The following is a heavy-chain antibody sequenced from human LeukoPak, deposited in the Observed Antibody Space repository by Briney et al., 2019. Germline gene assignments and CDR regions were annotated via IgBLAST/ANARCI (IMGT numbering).Heavy chain of an antibody. J-gene: IGHJ4*02. CDR3: ARDHPHCTNGVCYFPGSK. V-gene: IGHV1-18*01. D-gene: IGHD2-8*01. Sequence: ASVKVSCKASGYTFSSFGISWVRQAPGQGLEWMGWISAYKGNTNYAQKLQGRVTMTADTPTSTAYMELRSLRSDDTAVYYCARDHPHCTNGVCYFPGSKWGQGTLVTVSS. CDR2: ISAYKGNT. CDR1: GYTFSSFG.